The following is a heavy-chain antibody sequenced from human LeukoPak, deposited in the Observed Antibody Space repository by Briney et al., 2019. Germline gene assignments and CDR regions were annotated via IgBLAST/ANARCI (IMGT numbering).Heavy chain of an antibody. Sequence: SETPSLTCTVSGGSISSSSYYWGWIRQPPGKGLEWIGSIYYRGSTYYNPSLKSRVTISVDTSKNQFSLKLSSVTAADTAVYYCARTVSGWSAYYYYYYMDVWGKGTTVTVSS. D-gene: IGHD6-19*01. CDR3: ARTVSGWSAYYYYYYMDV. CDR1: GGSISSSSYY. V-gene: IGHV4-39*07. CDR2: IYYRGST. J-gene: IGHJ6*03.